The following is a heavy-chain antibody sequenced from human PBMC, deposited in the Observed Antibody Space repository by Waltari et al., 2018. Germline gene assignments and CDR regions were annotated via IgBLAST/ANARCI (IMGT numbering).Heavy chain of an antibody. CDR3: ARHVRTAWELYIDY. V-gene: IGHV4-34*01. J-gene: IGHJ4*02. CDR2: INHSGST. Sequence: QLQLQESGPGLVKPSETLSLTCAVYGGSFSGYYWSWIRQPPGKGLEWIGEINHSGSTNYNPSLKSRVTISVDTSKNQFSLKLSSVTAADTAVYYCARHVRTAWELYIDYWGQGTLVTVSS. D-gene: IGHD1-26*01. CDR1: GGSFSGYY.